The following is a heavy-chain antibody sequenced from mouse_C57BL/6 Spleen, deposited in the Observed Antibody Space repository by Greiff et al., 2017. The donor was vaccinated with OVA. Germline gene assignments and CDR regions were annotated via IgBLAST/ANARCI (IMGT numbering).Heavy chain of an antibody. J-gene: IGHJ4*01. CDR3: VRFPDGYSHAMDY. Sequence: QVQLQQPGAELVMPGASVKLSCKASGYTFTSYWMHWVKQRPGQGLEWIGEIDPSDSYTNYNQKFKGKSTLTVDKSSSTAYMQLSSLTSEDSAVYYCVRFPDGYSHAMDYWGQGTSVTVSS. CDR2: IDPSDSYT. CDR1: GYTFTSYW. D-gene: IGHD2-3*01. V-gene: IGHV1-69*01.